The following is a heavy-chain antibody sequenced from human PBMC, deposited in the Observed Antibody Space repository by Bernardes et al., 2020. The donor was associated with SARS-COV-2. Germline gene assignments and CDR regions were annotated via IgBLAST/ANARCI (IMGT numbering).Heavy chain of an antibody. CDR2: INHSGST. V-gene: IGHV4-34*01. J-gene: IGHJ4*02. Sequence: SETLSLTCAVYGGSFSGYYWSWIRQPPGKGLEWIGEINHSGSTNYNPSLKSRVTISVDTSKNQFSLKLSSVTAADTAVYYCASQLGGPDYWGQGTLVTVSS. CDR1: GGSFSGYY. D-gene: IGHD1-1*01. CDR3: ASQLGGPDY.